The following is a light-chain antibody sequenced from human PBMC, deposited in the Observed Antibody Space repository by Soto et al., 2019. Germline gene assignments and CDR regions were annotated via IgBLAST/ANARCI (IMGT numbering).Light chain of an antibody. CDR3: TSYRRGPLYV. V-gene: IGLV2-14*03. CDR2: DVT. Sequence: QSALTQPASVSGSPGQSITISCTGISTDVSTSTFVSWYQHHPGKAPRLILYDVTHRPSGISTRFSGSKSGDTATLTISGLQAEDEADYFCTSYRRGPLYVFCSGTKVTVL. CDR1: STDVSTSTF. J-gene: IGLJ6*01.